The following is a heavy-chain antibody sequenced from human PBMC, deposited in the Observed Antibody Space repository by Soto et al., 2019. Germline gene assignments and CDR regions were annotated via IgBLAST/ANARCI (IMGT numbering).Heavy chain of an antibody. CDR3: ARDRAGYSSSWYGGMGWFDP. CDR1: GGSVSSGSYY. Sequence: SETLSLTCTVSGGSVSSGSYYWSWIRQPPGKGLEWIGYIYYSGSTNYNPSLKSRVTISVDTSKNQFSLKLSSVTAADTAVYYCARDRAGYSSSWYGGMGWFDPWGQGTLVTVSS. D-gene: IGHD6-13*01. V-gene: IGHV4-61*01. CDR2: IYYSGST. J-gene: IGHJ5*02.